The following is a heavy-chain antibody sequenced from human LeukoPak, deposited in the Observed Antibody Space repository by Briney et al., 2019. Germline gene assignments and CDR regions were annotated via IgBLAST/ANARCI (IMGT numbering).Heavy chain of an antibody. CDR1: GFAFSNYG. CDR3: ASHRAAPNYFDF. Sequence: GRSLRLSCAASGFAFSNYGMHWVRQAPGKGLEWVAVIWFDGSDKYYVDSVKGRFTISRDNSKNTLYLQMNSLRAEDTAFYYCASHRAAPNYFDFWGQGTLVTVSS. CDR2: IWFDGSDK. V-gene: IGHV3-33*01. D-gene: IGHD6-13*01. J-gene: IGHJ4*02.